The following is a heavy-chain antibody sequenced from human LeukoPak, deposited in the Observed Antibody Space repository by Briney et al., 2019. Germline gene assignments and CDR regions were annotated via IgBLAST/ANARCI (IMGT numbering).Heavy chain of an antibody. V-gene: IGHV3-9*01. J-gene: IGHJ5*02. CDR3: ARDLYCSSTSCYVVNWFDP. CDR1: GFTFDDYA. CDR2: ISWNSGSI. Sequence: GGSLRLSCAASGFTFDDYAMHWVRQAPGKGLEWVSGISWNSGSIGYADSVKGRFTISRDNAKNSLYLQMNSLRAEDTAVYYCARDLYCSSTSCYVVNWFDPWGQGTLVTVSS. D-gene: IGHD2-2*01.